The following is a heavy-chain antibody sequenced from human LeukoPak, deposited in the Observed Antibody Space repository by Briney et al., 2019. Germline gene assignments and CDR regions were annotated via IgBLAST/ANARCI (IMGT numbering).Heavy chain of an antibody. D-gene: IGHD7-27*01. CDR1: GYTFTSYY. Sequence: ASVKVSCKASGYTFTSYYMHWVRQAPGQGLEWMGIINPSGGSTSYAQKFQGRVTMTRDTSTSTVYMEVSSLRSDDTAMYYCARLNGDREFDYWGQGTLLTVSS. J-gene: IGHJ4*02. V-gene: IGHV1-46*01. CDR2: INPSGGST. CDR3: ARLNGDREFDY.